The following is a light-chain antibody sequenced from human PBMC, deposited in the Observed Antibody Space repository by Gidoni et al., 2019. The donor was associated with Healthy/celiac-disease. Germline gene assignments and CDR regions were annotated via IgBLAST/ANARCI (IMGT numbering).Light chain of an antibody. CDR1: KWGDKY. V-gene: IGLV3-1*01. CDR2: QDS. CDR3: QAWDSSTVV. Sequence: SNELTQPPSVSVSPGQTASITCSGDKWGDKYACWYQQKPGQSPVLVIYQDSKRPSGIPERFSASNSGNTATLTISGTQAMDEADYYCQAWDSSTVVFGGGTKLTVL. J-gene: IGLJ2*01.